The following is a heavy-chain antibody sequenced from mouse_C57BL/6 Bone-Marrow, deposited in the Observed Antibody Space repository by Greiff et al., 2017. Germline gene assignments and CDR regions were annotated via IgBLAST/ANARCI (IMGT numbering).Heavy chain of an antibody. CDR2: IDPANGNT. Sequence: EVQLQQSVAELVRPGASVKLSCTASGFNIKNTYMHLVKQRPEQGLEWIGRIDPANGNTKYAPTFQSKATITADTSSNTAYLQLSSLTSEDTAIYYCARDYGYLWYCDVWGTGTTVTVSS. CDR3: ARDYGYLWYCDV. V-gene: IGHV14-3*01. CDR1: GFNIKNTY. J-gene: IGHJ1*03. D-gene: IGHD2-2*01.